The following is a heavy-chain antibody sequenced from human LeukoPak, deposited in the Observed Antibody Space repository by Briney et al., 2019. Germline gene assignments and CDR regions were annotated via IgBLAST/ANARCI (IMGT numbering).Heavy chain of an antibody. J-gene: IGHJ4*02. CDR2: INPNSGGT. V-gene: IGHV1-2*02. D-gene: IGHD3-16*01. Sequence: ASVKVSCKASGYTFTGYYIHWVRQAPGQGFEWMGWINPNSGGTNYAQRFQGRVTMTRDTSINTVYMELSRLRSDDTAVYYCAKTPPVSPYYFGYWGQGTLVTVSS. CDR1: GYTFTGYY. CDR3: AKTPPVSPYYFGY.